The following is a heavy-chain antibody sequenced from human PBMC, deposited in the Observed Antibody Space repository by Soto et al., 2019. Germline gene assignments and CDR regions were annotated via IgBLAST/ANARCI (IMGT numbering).Heavy chain of an antibody. D-gene: IGHD1-1*01. Sequence: GGSLRLSCEASGFNFRNFEMNWVRKAPGKGLEWISYISSSGITTYYADFAEGRFTISRDNAKESLYLHLNSLRVDDTAVYYCARYGTRADWWGLGTPVTSPQ. CDR3: ARYGTRADW. J-gene: IGHJ4*02. CDR1: GFNFRNFE. V-gene: IGHV3-48*03. CDR2: ISSSGITT.